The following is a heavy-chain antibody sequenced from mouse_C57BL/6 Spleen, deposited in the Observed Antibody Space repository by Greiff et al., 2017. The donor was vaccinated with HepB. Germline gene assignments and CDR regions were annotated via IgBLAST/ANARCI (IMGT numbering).Heavy chain of an antibody. CDR1: GYTFTSYW. J-gene: IGHJ2*01. Sequence: VQLQQPGAELVRPGSSVKLSCKASGYTFTSYWMDWVKQRPGQGLEWIGNIYPSDSETHYNQKFKDKATLTVDKSSSTAYMQLSSLTSEDSAVYYYARASYGYYFDYWGQGTTLTVSS. CDR2: IYPSDSET. V-gene: IGHV1-61*01. D-gene: IGHD2-10*01. CDR3: ARASYGYYFDY.